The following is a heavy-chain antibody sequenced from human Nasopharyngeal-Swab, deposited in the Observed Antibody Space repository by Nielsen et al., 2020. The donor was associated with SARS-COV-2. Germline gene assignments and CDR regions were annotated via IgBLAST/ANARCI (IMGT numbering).Heavy chain of an antibody. J-gene: IGHJ5*02. Sequence: ASVKVSCKASGYSFTNYGVNWVRQAPGQGLEWMGWINTKTGNPTYAQGFTGRFVFSLDTSVTTAYLQIGSLEAEDTAVYYCARDGTHCSGGTCFDNWGQGTLVTVSS. D-gene: IGHD2-15*01. CDR2: INTKTGNP. CDR3: ARDGTHCSGGTCFDN. V-gene: IGHV7-4-1*01. CDR1: GYSFTNYG.